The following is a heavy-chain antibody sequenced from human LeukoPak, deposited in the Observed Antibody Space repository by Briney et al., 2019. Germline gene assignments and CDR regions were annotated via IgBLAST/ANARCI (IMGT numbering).Heavy chain of an antibody. V-gene: IGHV3-23*01. CDR1: GFTFSMYA. CDR3: AKDPENGDY. CDR2: ISDNT. J-gene: IGHJ4*02. Sequence: GGSLRLSCAVSGFTFSMYAMAWVRQAPGKGLEWVSGISDNTYYADSVRGRFTISRDNSKNTLYLQMNSLRAEDTAVYYCAKDPENGDYWGQGTLVTVSS.